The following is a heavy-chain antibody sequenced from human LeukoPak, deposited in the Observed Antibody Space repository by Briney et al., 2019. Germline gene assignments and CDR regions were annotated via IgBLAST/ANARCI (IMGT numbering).Heavy chain of an antibody. J-gene: IGHJ3*02. CDR2: ISSSTTTI. D-gene: IGHD3-22*01. V-gene: IGHV3-48*01. Sequence: GGSLRLSCAASGFTFSRYRMNWVRQAPGKGLEWLSYISSSTTTIYYADSVKGRFTISRDNPKNSLYLQMNSLRAEDTAVYYCARDKGYFDSSGTPPAFDIWGQGTVVTVSS. CDR1: GFTFSRYR. CDR3: ARDKGYFDSSGTPPAFDI.